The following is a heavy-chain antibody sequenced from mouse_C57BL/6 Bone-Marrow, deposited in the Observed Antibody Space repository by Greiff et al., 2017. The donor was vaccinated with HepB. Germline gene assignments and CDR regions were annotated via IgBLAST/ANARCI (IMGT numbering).Heavy chain of an antibody. CDR2: IWSGGST. D-gene: IGHD1-1*01. CDR1: GFSLTSYG. V-gene: IGHV2-2*01. CDR3: ARNFLYYYGSSVYAMDY. J-gene: IGHJ4*01. Sequence: QVQLQQSGPGLVQPSQSLSITCTVSGFSLTSYGVHWVRQSPGKGLEWLGVIWSGGSTDYNAAFISRLSISKDNSKSQVFFKMNSLQADDTAIYYCARNFLYYYGSSVYAMDYWGQGTSVTVSS.